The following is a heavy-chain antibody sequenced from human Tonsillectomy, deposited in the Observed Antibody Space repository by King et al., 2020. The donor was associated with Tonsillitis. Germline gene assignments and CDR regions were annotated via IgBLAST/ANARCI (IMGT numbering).Heavy chain of an antibody. CDR1: RFTFSSYG. V-gene: IGHV3-33*08. Sequence: VQLVESGGGVVQPGRSLRLSCAASRFTFSSYGMHWVRQAPGKGLEGVAVIWYDGSNKYYADSVKGQFTTSRENSKNTLYLQMNSLRAEDTAVYYCARAGIAVAEPPDYWGQGTLVTVSS. CDR2: IWYDGSNK. CDR3: ARAGIAVAEPPDY. J-gene: IGHJ4*02. D-gene: IGHD6-19*01.